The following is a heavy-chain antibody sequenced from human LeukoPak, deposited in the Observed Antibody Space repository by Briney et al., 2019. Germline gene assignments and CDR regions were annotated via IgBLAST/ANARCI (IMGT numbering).Heavy chain of an antibody. J-gene: IGHJ5*02. Sequence: SETLSLTCAVYGGSFSGYYWSWIRQPPGKGLEWVGEINHSGSTNYNPSLKSRVTISVDTSKNQFSLKLSSVTAADTAVYYCARRATYYYDSSRIDPWGQGTLVTVSS. CDR1: GGSFSGYY. D-gene: IGHD3-22*01. CDR3: ARRATYYYDSSRIDP. CDR2: INHSGST. V-gene: IGHV4-34*01.